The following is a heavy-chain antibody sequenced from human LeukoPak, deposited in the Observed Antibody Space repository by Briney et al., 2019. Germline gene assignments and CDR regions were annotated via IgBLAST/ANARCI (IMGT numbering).Heavy chain of an antibody. Sequence: GGSLRLSCVPSGIAFRNSALSWSRKAPGKGLEWVSTITKSGDQTHYADSVRGLFTISRDIFKNTLYLQMNSLRAEDTAVYHCVKSAGKDGYRDVFDIWGQGTVVTVSS. V-gene: IGHV3-23*01. J-gene: IGHJ3*02. CDR1: GIAFRNSA. CDR2: ITKSGDQT. D-gene: IGHD5-24*01. CDR3: VKSAGKDGYRDVFDI.